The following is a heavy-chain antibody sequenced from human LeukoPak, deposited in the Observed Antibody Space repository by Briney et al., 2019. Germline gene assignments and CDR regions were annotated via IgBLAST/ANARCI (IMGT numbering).Heavy chain of an antibody. CDR1: GFTFSSYG. V-gene: IGHV3-33*01. D-gene: IGHD6-13*01. Sequence: GGSLRLSCAASGFTFSSYGMHWVHQAPGKGLEWVAVIWYDGSNKYYADSVKGRFTISRDNSKNTLYLQMNSLRAEDTAVYFCARVNLAAARSFDYWGQGTLVTVSS. J-gene: IGHJ4*02. CDR2: IWYDGSNK. CDR3: ARVNLAAARSFDY.